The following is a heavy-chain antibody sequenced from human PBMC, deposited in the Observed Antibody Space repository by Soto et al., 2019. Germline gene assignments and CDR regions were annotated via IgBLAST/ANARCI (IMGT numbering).Heavy chain of an antibody. CDR1: GFTFSNAW. V-gene: IGHV3-15*07. CDR2: IKSKTDGGTT. Sequence: EVQLVESGGGLVKPGGSLRLSCAASGFTFSNAWMNWVRQAPGKGLEWVGRIKSKTDGGTTDYAAPVKGRFTISRDDSNNTLYLQMXXXXXXXXXXXXXXXXXXXXXXXXXYYYYGMDVWGQGTTVTVSS. CDR3: XXXXXXXXXXXXYYYYGMDV. J-gene: IGHJ6*02.